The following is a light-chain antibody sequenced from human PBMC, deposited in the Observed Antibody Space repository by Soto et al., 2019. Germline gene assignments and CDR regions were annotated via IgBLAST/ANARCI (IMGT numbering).Light chain of an antibody. Sequence: EIVLTQSPGTLSLSPGERATLSCRASQRVSSSYLAWYQQKPAQAPRLLIYGAPSRATGIPDRFSGSGSETDFTLTISGLEPEDFAVYYCQQRSNWPITFGQGTRLEI. CDR3: QQRSNWPIT. CDR1: QRVSSSY. V-gene: IGKV3D-20*02. J-gene: IGKJ5*01. CDR2: GAP.